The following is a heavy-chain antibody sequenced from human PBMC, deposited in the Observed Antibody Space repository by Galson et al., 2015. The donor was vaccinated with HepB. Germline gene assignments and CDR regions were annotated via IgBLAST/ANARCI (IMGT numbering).Heavy chain of an antibody. CDR3: ARKGGYCTSTSCPYYYYYMDV. CDR2: IIPMLGTT. CDR1: GGTFSSYA. D-gene: IGHD2-2*01. J-gene: IGHJ6*03. V-gene: IGHV1-69*13. Sequence: SVKVSCKASGGTFSSYAISWVRQAPGQGLEWMGGIIPMLGTTNYAQKFQGRVTITADESTSTAYMELSSLRSEDTAVYYCARKGGYCTSTSCPYYYYYMDVWGKGTTVTVSS.